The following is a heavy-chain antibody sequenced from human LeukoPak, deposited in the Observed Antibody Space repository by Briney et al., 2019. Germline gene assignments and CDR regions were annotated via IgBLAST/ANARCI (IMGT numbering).Heavy chain of an antibody. CDR3: ARGGSSGDNWFDP. D-gene: IGHD6-19*01. J-gene: IGHJ5*02. CDR2: INHSGST. Sequence: SETLSLTCAVYGGSFSGYYWSWVCQPQGQGKEWNGEINHSGSTNYNPSLKSRVTISVDTSKHQFSLKLSSVTAADTAVYCCARGGSSGDNWFDPRGQGTLGTVSS. V-gene: IGHV4-34*01. CDR1: GGSFSGYY.